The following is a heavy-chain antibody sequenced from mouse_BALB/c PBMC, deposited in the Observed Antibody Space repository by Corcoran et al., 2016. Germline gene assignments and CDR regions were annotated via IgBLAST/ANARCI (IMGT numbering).Heavy chain of an antibody. CDR1: GYTFTNYG. CDR2: INTYTGEP. J-gene: IGHJ1*01. D-gene: IGHD1-1*01. CDR3: ARKDYYGSSLYWYFDV. Sequence: QIQLVQSGPELKKPGETVKISCKASGYTFTNYGMNCVKQAPGKGLKWMGWINTYTGEPTYADDFKGRFAFSLETSASTAYLQINNLKNEDTATYVCARKDYYGSSLYWYFDVWGAGTTVTVSS. V-gene: IGHV9-3-1*01.